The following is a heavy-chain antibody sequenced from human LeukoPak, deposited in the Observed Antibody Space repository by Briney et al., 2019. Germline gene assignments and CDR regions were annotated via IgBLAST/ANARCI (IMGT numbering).Heavy chain of an antibody. J-gene: IGHJ4*02. CDR2: ISYDGSNK. V-gene: IGHV3-30-3*01. Sequence: GRSLRLSCAASGFTFSSYAMHWVRQAPGKGLEWVAVISYDGSNKYYADSVKGRFTISRDNSKNTLYLQMNSLRAEDTAVYYCAREWELLSMGFDYWGQGTLVTVSS. CDR1: GFTFSSYA. CDR3: AREWELLSMGFDY. D-gene: IGHD1-26*01.